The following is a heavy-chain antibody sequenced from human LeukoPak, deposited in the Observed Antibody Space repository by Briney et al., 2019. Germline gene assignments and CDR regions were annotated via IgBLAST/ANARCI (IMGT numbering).Heavy chain of an antibody. J-gene: IGHJ4*02. CDR2: ISGSGGST. CDR3: ARHRSGLRLGELSSH. Sequence: HSGGSLRLSCAASGFTFSSYAMSWVRQAPGKGLEWVSAISGSGGSTYYADSVKGRFTISRDNSKNTLYLQMNSLRAEDTAVYYCARHRSGLRLGELSSHWGQGTLVTVSS. D-gene: IGHD3-16*02. CDR1: GFTFSSYA. V-gene: IGHV3-23*01.